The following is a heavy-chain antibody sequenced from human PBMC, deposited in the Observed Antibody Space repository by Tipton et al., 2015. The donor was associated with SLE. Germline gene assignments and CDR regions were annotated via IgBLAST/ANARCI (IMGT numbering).Heavy chain of an antibody. CDR1: GFTFSNYD. D-gene: IGHD2-2*01. J-gene: IGHJ3*01. V-gene: IGHV3-30*04. Sequence: SLRLSCAASGFTFSNYDMHWVRQAPGRGLEWVAVISFEGSSYFYADSVKCRFTISRDNSKNTLYLQMNNMRAEDTAVYYCARDRYFCSSGSCYRYDGFDFWGQGTKVTVSS. CDR3: ARDRYFCSSGSCYRYDGFDF. CDR2: ISFEGSSY.